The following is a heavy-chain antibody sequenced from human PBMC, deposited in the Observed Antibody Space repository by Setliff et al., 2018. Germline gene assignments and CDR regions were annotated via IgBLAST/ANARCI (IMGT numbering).Heavy chain of an antibody. V-gene: IGHV4-4*07. CDR3: ARDRGIAARLFDY. CDR2: IYTSGST. D-gene: IGHD6-6*01. J-gene: IGHJ4*02. Sequence: SETLSLTCTVSGGSISGYYWNWIRQPAGKGLEWIGRIYTSGSTNYNPSLKSRVTMSVDTSKNQFSLKLSSVTAADTAVYYCARDRGIAARLFDYWGQGTLVTVS. CDR1: GGSISGYY.